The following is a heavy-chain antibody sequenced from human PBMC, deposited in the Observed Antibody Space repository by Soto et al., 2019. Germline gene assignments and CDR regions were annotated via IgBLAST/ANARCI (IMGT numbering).Heavy chain of an antibody. D-gene: IGHD1-20*01. CDR3: AREVFRYFDL. V-gene: IGHV1-18*01. Sequence: QVHLVQSGAEVKKPGASVKVSCKASGYTLTRYGITWVRQAPGQGLEWMGSISAYNANTNYAQKLLDRLTMTTDTSTSTAYMELRSLTSDDTAVYYCAREVFRYFDLWGRGTLVSVSS. J-gene: IGHJ2*01. CDR1: GYTLTRYG. CDR2: ISAYNANT.